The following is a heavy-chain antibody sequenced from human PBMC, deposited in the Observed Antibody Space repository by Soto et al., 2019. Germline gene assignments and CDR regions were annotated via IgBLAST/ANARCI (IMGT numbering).Heavy chain of an antibody. V-gene: IGHV1-69*02. CDR2: VIPALDIE. Sequence: QVLLVQSGAEVKKPGSSVKVSCKASGGTFSSYTLTWLRQAPGQGPEWMGRVIPALDIEDYGKKFQGRVTITADTSKSTAYMEMRSLRSDDTAVYYCAAVAGTSAFVGYFEYWDQGTLVTVAS. D-gene: IGHD6-19*01. CDR3: AAVAGTSAFVGYFEY. J-gene: IGHJ4*02. CDR1: GGTFSSYT.